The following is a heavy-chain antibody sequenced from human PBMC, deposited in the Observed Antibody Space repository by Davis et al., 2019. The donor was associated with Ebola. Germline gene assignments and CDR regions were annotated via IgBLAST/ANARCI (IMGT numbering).Heavy chain of an antibody. J-gene: IGHJ3*02. CDR2: INPNDGRT. V-gene: IGHV1-46*01. CDR3: ARGSRTLDI. D-gene: IGHD3/OR15-3a*01. CDR1: GYTFTNYY. Sequence: AASVKVSCKASGYTFTNYYMHWVRQAPGQGLEWMGMINPNDGRTIYAQKFQGRVTVTRDTSTTTVYMDLSSLRSEDTAVYYCARGSRTLDIWGQGTMVTVSS.